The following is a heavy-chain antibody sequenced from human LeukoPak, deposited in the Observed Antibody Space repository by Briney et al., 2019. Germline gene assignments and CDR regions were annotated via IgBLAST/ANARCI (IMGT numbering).Heavy chain of an antibody. Sequence: GGSLRLSCVSPGFTFSRYDMHWVRQAPGKGLEWVASVANDGSKEIYADSVRGRFTISRDNSRNTLYLQMNSLRGEDTADYYCARAAAVSGEFRDNWFDPWGQGTLVTVSS. CDR1: GFTFSRYD. D-gene: IGHD2-15*01. CDR3: ARAAAVSGEFRDNWFDP. V-gene: IGHV3-30-3*01. CDR2: VANDGSKE. J-gene: IGHJ5*02.